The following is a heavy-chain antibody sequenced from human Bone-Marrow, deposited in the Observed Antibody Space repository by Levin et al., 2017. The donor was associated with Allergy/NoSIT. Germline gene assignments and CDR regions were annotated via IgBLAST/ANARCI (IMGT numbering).Heavy chain of an antibody. CDR2: ISGYSGNT. CDR1: GYSFSGYG. Sequence: GESLKISCKTSGYSFSGYGISWVRQAPGQGPEWMGWISGYSGNTKYAQKFQDRVTLTTDTSMSTAYMEMWRLRSDDTAVYFCARDKVVPNMVREVPFDHWGQGTLVTVSS. V-gene: IGHV1-18*01. D-gene: IGHD2-15*01. CDR3: ARDKVVPNMVREVPFDH. J-gene: IGHJ4*02.